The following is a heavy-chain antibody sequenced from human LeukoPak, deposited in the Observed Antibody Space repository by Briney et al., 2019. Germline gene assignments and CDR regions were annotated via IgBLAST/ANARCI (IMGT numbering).Heavy chain of an antibody. CDR2: ISFDGSKE. V-gene: IGHV3-30-3*01. J-gene: IGHJ4*02. CDR1: GFRLSIYA. CDR3: ARDSAYYYDSSGFSYCDY. D-gene: IGHD3-22*01. Sequence: GGSLRLSCAASGFRLSIYAMHWVRQAPGKGLEWVAVISFDGSKEDYADSVKGRFTISRDNSKNTLYVQLNSLSVEDTAVYYCARDSAYYYDSSGFSYCDYWGPGTLVTVSS.